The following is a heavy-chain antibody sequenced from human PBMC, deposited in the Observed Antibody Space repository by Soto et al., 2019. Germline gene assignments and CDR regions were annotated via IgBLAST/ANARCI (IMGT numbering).Heavy chain of an antibody. CDR3: ARVPGRL. CDR1: GFSVSRNY. CDR2: VYRGGAT. D-gene: IGHD3-10*01. Sequence: QLVETEGGLIQPGTSLTLTCAASGFSVSRNYMTWVRQAPGKGLEWVSFVYRGGATFYADSVKGRFILSRDDSQNTMYLQMNKLRAEDTAVYYCARVPGRLWGRGTLVTVAS. J-gene: IGHJ4*02. V-gene: IGHV3-53*02.